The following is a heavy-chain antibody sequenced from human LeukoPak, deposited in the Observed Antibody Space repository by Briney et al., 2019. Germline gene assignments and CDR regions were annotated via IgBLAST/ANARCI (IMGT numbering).Heavy chain of an antibody. CDR1: GFNVNTNY. CDR3: ARDLGGLDC. J-gene: IGHJ4*02. Sequence: GGSLRLSCAASGFNVNTNYMNWVRQAPGKGLEWVSVIYTGGTTSYADSVMGRFTISRDNSENMVYFQMNSLRPEDTAVYYCARDLGGLDCWGQGTPVTVSS. CDR2: IYTGGTT. V-gene: IGHV3-53*05.